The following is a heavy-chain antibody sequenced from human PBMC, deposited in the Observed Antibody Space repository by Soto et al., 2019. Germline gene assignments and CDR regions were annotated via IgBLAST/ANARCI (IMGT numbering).Heavy chain of an antibody. CDR1: GYTLRSYG. J-gene: IGHJ4*02. V-gene: IGHV1-18*01. D-gene: IGHD2-2*01. CDR2: ISTSNGNT. CDR3: AREYCSSTSCYGVDY. Sequence: ASVKVACKASGYTLRSYGISWVRQAPGQGLEWMGWISTSNGNTRYTQEFQGRVTMTTDTSTSTVYMELRGLRSDDTAVYYCAREYCSSTSCYGVDYWGQGTLVTVSS.